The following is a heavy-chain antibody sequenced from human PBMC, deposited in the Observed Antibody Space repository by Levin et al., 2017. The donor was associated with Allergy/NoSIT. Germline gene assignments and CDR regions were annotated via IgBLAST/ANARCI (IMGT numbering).Heavy chain of an antibody. J-gene: IGHJ6*02. CDR2: FDPEDGET. CDR1: GYTLTELS. D-gene: IGHD3-22*01. Sequence: ASVKVSCKVSGYTLTELSMHWVRQAPGKGLEWMGGFDPEDGETIYAQKFQGRVTMTEDTSTDTAYMELSSLRSEDTAVYYCATTLLGIVVVNPYGMDVWGQGTTVTVSS. CDR3: ATTLLGIVVVNPYGMDV. V-gene: IGHV1-24*01.